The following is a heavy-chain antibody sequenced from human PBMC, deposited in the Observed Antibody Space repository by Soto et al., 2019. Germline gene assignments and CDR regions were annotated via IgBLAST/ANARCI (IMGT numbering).Heavy chain of an antibody. CDR1: GYIFTSYW. J-gene: IGHJ3*02. V-gene: IGHV5-51*01. D-gene: IGHD1-20*01. CDR2: IYPGDSDT. Sequence: GESLKISCKGSGYIFTSYWIGWVRQMPGKGLEWMGIIYPGDSDTRYSPSFQGQVTISADKSISTAYLQWSSLKASDTAMYYCARHRGGGDNWNAFDIWGQGTMVTVSS. CDR3: ARHRGGGDNWNAFDI.